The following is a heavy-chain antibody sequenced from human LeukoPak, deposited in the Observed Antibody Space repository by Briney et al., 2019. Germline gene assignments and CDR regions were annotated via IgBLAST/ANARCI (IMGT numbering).Heavy chain of an antibody. D-gene: IGHD5-18*01. V-gene: IGHV4-34*01. CDR2: INHSGST. CDR1: GGSFSGYY. CDR3: AREGSGNTAMAAPDY. Sequence: PSETLSLTCAVYGGSFSGYYWSWIRQPPGKGLEWIGEINHSGSTNYNPSLKSRVTISVDTSKNQFSLKLSSVTAADTAVYYCAREGSGNTAMAAPDYWGQGTLATVSS. J-gene: IGHJ4*01.